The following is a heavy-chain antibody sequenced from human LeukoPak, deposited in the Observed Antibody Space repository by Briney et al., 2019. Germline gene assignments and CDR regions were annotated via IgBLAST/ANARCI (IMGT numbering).Heavy chain of an antibody. CDR1: GFTFSSYA. J-gene: IGHJ6*03. CDR2: ISGSGGST. V-gene: IGHV3-23*01. CDR3: AREDSSGCPLGSCYYYYYMDV. D-gene: IGHD6-19*01. Sequence: PGGSLRLSCAASGFTFSSYAMSWVRQAPGKGLEWVSAISGSGGSTYYADSVKGRFTISRDNSKNTLYLQMNSLRAEETAVNYCAREDSSGCPLGSCYYYYYMDVWGKGTTVTVSS.